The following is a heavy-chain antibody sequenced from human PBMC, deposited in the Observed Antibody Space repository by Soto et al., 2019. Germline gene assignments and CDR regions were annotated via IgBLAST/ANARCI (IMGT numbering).Heavy chain of an antibody. CDR3: AREGSGSYYSGYYYYYGMDV. J-gene: IGHJ6*02. Sequence: ASVKVSYKASGGTFSSYAISWVRQAPGQGLEWMGGIIPIFGTANYAQKFQGRVTITADESTSTAYMELSSLRSEDTAVYYCAREGSGSYYSGYYYYYGMDVWGQGTTVTVSS. V-gene: IGHV1-69*13. CDR1: GGTFSSYA. CDR2: IIPIFGTA. D-gene: IGHD1-26*01.